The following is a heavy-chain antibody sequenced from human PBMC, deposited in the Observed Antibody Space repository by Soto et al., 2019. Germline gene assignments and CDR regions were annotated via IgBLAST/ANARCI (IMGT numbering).Heavy chain of an antibody. V-gene: IGHV1-69*06. CDR2: IIRIFGTA. J-gene: IGHJ6*02. CDR1: GVTFSSSS. CDR3: ARAWGYCSSTSCYTGVVDYYYYGMDV. Sequence: SVTVSCNAAGVTFSSSSIGGVRDAPGQGLEWMGGIIRIFGTANYAQKFQGRVTITADKSASTAYMELSSLRSEDTAVYYCARAWGYCSSTSCYTGVVDYYYYGMDVWGQGTTVTVSS. D-gene: IGHD2-2*02.